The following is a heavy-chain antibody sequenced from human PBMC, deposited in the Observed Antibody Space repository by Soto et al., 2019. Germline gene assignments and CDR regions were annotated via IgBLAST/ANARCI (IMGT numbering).Heavy chain of an antibody. D-gene: IGHD3-10*01. Sequence: QVQLQESGPGLVKPSQTLSLTCTVSGGSISSGGYYWSWIRQHPGKGLEWIGYIYYSGSTYYNPSLKSRVTISVDTSKNQFSLKLSSVNAADTAVYYCARDKVMVRGVFDYWGQGTLVTVSS. CDR1: GGSISSGGYY. J-gene: IGHJ4*02. CDR3: ARDKVMVRGVFDY. V-gene: IGHV4-31*03. CDR2: IYYSGST.